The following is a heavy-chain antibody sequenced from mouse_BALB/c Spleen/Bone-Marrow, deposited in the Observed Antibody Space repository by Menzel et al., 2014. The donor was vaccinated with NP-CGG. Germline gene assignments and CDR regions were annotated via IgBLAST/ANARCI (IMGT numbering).Heavy chain of an antibody. CDR1: GYKFTEYT. V-gene: IGHV1-18*01. Sequence: EVKLQQSGPELVKPGASVKISCKTSGYKFTEYTMHWVKQSHGKSLEWIGGINPNNGGTSYNQKFKGKATLTVDKSYSTAFMELRSLTSEDSAVYYCARRIPSMGAMDYWGQGTSVTVSS. J-gene: IGHJ4*01. CDR2: INPNNGGT. CDR3: ARRIPSMGAMDY.